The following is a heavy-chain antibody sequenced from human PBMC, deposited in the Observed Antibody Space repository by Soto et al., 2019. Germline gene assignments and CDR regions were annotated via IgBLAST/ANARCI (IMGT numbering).Heavy chain of an antibody. J-gene: IGHJ5*02. D-gene: IGHD4-17*01. Sequence: SETLSLTCTVSGGSISSGGYYWSWIRQHPGKGLEWIGYIYYSGSTYYNPSLKSRVTISVDTSKNQFSLKLSSVTAADTAVYYCVRETYGEYVGHFDPWGQGTLVTVSS. CDR3: VRETYGEYVGHFDP. V-gene: IGHV4-31*03. CDR1: GGSISSGGYY. CDR2: IYYSGST.